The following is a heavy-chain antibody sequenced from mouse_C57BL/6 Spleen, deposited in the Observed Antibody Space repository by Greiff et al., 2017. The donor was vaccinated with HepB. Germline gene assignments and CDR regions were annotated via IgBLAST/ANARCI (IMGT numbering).Heavy chain of an antibody. CDR2: IHPNSGST. Sequence: QVQLQQPGAELVKPGASVKLSCKASGYTFTSYWMHWVKQRPGQGLEWIGMIHPNSGSTNYNEKFKSKATLTVDKSSSTAYMQLSSLTSEDSAVYYCARSVYYGLYAMDYWGQGTSVTVSS. CDR3: ARSVYYGLYAMDY. V-gene: IGHV1-64*01. CDR1: GYTFTSYW. D-gene: IGHD1-1*01. J-gene: IGHJ4*01.